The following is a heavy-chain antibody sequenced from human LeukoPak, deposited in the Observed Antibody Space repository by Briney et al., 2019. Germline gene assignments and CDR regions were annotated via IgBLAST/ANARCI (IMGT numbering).Heavy chain of an antibody. Sequence: PSETLSLTCTVSNGSISSSSYYWGWVRQPPGKGLEWIGTIYYSGRTYYNPSHESRLTISVDTSKNQFSLNLSSVTAADTAVYYCASLGKLGYYFDYWGQGTLVTVSS. CDR3: ASLGKLGYYFDY. V-gene: IGHV4-39*01. CDR1: NGSISSSSYY. J-gene: IGHJ4*02. CDR2: IYYSGRT. D-gene: IGHD3-16*01.